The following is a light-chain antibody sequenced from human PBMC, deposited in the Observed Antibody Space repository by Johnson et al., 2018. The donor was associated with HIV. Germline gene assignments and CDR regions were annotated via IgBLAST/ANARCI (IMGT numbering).Light chain of an antibody. CDR2: DNN. CDR3: GTWDSSLSAGV. V-gene: IGLV1-51*01. J-gene: IGLJ1*01. CDR1: SSNIGHNS. Sequence: QSVLTQPPSVSAAPGQEVTISCSGSSSNIGHNSVSWYQQFPGTAPKLLIYDNNKRPSGIPDRFSGSKSGTSATLAITGLQPGDEADYYCGTWDSSLSAGVFGTGTKVTVL.